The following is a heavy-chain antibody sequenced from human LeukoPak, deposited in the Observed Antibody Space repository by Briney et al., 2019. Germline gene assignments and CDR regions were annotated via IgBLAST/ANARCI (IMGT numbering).Heavy chain of an antibody. CDR1: GYTFTGYY. Sequence: GASVKVSCKASGYTFTGYYMHWVRQAPGQGLEWMGWINPNSGGTNYAQKFQGGVTMTRDTSTSTVYMELSSLRSEDTAVYYCARDRGDGYNYEGLDFWGQGTLVTVSS. D-gene: IGHD5-24*01. J-gene: IGHJ4*02. V-gene: IGHV1-2*02. CDR3: ARDRGDGYNYEGLDF. CDR2: INPNSGGT.